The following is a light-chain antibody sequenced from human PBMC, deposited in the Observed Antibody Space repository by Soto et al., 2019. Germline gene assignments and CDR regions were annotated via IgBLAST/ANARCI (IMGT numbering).Light chain of an antibody. V-gene: IGKV1-8*01. CDR2: DAS. Sequence: ILMNQSPSSFCASXGDRVSITCRATQDIGTLLAWYQQIPGKAPKIXXSDASTLQTGVPSRFSGSGSGTDFTRTISYLQSEDFGTYYCQQFYNYPRTFGQGTKVDIK. CDR3: QQFYNYPRT. J-gene: IGKJ1*01. CDR1: QDIGTL.